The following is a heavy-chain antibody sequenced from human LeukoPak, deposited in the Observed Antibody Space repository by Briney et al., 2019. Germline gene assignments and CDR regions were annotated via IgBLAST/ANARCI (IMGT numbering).Heavy chain of an antibody. CDR1: GFTFSSYS. V-gene: IGHV3-21*01. CDR3: ASLDIVVVPAAIPDYYYGMDV. J-gene: IGHJ6*02. CDR2: ISSRSYI. D-gene: IGHD2-2*02. Sequence: GGSLRLSCAASGFTFSSYSMNWVRQAPGKGLEWVSSISSRSYIYYSDSVKGRFTISRDNAKNSLYLQMNSLRAEDTAVYYCASLDIVVVPAAIPDYYYGMDVWGQGTTVTVSS.